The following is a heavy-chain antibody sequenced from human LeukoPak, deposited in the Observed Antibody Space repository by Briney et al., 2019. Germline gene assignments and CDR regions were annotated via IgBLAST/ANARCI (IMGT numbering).Heavy chain of an antibody. J-gene: IGHJ4*02. D-gene: IGHD6-19*01. CDR1: GFTVSSNN. CDR2: IYSGGAT. CDR3: AKIAVAYFDY. V-gene: IGHV3-66*01. Sequence: GGSLRLSCAASGFTVSSNNMGWVRQAPGKGLEWVSVIYSGGATYYPDSVKGRFIISRDLSKNTLFLQVNDLRAEDTAVYYCAKIAVAYFDYWGQGTLVTVSS.